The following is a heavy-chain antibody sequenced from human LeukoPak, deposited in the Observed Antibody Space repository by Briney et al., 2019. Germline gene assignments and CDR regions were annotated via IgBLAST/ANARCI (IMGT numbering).Heavy chain of an antibody. J-gene: IGHJ6*02. CDR3: ARGGTGAYYYYGMDV. CDR1: GYTFTSYD. CDR2: MNPNSGDT. D-gene: IGHD3-10*01. Sequence: ASVKVSCKASGYTFTSYDINWVRQATGQGLEWMGWMNPNSGDTGYAQKFQGRVTMTRNTSISTAYMELSSLRSEDTAVYYCARGGTGAYYYYGMDVWGQGTTVTVSS. V-gene: IGHV1-8*01.